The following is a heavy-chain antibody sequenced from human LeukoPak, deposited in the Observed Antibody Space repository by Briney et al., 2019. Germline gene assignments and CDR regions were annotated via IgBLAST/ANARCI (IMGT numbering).Heavy chain of an antibody. CDR3: GVLPAATMLRDF. D-gene: IGHD2-2*01. CDR2: TWDDGVSR. V-gene: IGHV3-33*01. J-gene: IGHJ4*02. CDR1: GIPFSTYG. Sequence: GGSLRLSCAASGIPFSTYGMHWVRQAPGKGLEWVAVTWDDGVSRSYADSVRGRFTISRDNSQSTLYLQMVSLGPDDTAVYYCGVLPAATMLRDFWGQGTLVTVPS.